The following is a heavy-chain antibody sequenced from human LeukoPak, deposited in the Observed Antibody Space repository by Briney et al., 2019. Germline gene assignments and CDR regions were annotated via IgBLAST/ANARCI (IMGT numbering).Heavy chain of an antibody. J-gene: IGHJ5*02. CDR3: ARGYVPRGLRDLFIFGVVSSNWFDP. D-gene: IGHD3-3*01. Sequence: GASVKVSCKASGYTFTSYDINWVRQATGQGLEWMGWMNPNSGNTGYAQKFQGRVTMTRNTSISAAYMELSSLRSEDTAVYYCARGYVPRGLRDLFIFGVVSSNWFDPWGQGTLVTVSS. CDR2: MNPNSGNT. CDR1: GYTFTSYD. V-gene: IGHV1-8*01.